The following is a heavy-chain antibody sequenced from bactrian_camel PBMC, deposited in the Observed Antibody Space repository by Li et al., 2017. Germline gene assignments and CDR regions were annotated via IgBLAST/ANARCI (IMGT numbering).Heavy chain of an antibody. Sequence: HVQLVESGGGSVQAGGSLTLTCAAVGGYRYNNNCMGWFRQTPGKERERVAGFSPNAVTDYADSVKGRFTISKDSRDFLNLEMNSLKPEDTGIYYCAADLGYDCYSSRGLTYEYKYWGQGTQVTVS. V-gene: IGHV3S53*01. CDR2: FSPNAVT. CDR3: AADLGYDCYSSRGLTYEYKY. CDR1: GGYRYNNNC. J-gene: IGHJ4*01. D-gene: IGHD5*01.